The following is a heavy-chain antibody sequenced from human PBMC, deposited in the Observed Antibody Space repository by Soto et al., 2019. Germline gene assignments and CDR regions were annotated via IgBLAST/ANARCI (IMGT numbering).Heavy chain of an antibody. Sequence: GGSLRLSCAASGFSFSSYSMNWVRQAPGKGLEWISYLSSSKTYIWYADSVKGRFTISRDNAKNSLSLQMNSLRAEDTAVYYCAKDFVEQQHTYYYYYGMDVWGQGPTVTVSS. CDR1: GFSFSSYS. CDR2: LSSSKTYI. V-gene: IGHV3-21*05. J-gene: IGHJ6*02. D-gene: IGHD6-13*01. CDR3: AKDFVEQQHTYYYYYGMDV.